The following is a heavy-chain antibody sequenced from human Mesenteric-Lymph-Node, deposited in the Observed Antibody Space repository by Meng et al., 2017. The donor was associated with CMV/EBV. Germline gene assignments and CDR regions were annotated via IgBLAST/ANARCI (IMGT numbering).Heavy chain of an antibody. CDR3: ARGLSGYYISFRYYGMDV. Sequence: GESLKISCAASGFTFSDYYMSWIRQAPGKGLKWVSYISSSVITIFYADSVKGRFTISRDNAKNSLYLQMNSLRAEDTAVYYCARGLSGYYISFRYYGMDVWGQGTTVTVSS. D-gene: IGHD3-3*01. J-gene: IGHJ6*02. CDR1: GFTFSDYY. V-gene: IGHV3-11*04. CDR2: ISSSVITI.